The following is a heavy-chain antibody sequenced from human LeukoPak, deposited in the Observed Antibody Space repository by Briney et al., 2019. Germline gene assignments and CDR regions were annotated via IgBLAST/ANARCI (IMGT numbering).Heavy chain of an antibody. CDR1: GGSFSGYY. Sequence: SETLSLTCCVYGGSFSGYYWSWIRQPPGKGLEWIGEINHSGSTNYNPSLKSRVTISVDTSKNQFSLKLSSVTAADTAVYYCARVGIQLWLTFDYWGQGTLVTVSS. V-gene: IGHV4-34*01. CDR3: ARVGIQLWLTFDY. D-gene: IGHD5-18*01. CDR2: INHSGST. J-gene: IGHJ4*02.